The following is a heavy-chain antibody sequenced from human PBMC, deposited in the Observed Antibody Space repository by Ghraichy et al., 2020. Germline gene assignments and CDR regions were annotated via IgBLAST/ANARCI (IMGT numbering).Heavy chain of an antibody. V-gene: IGHV4-39*01. J-gene: IGHJ5*02. CDR3: ARIKIFGVIITLFNWFDP. CDR1: GGSMSSRSYY. CDR2: IYYSGST. D-gene: IGHD3-3*01. Sequence: SETLSLTCTVSGGSMSSRSYYWGWIRQPPGKGLEWIGSIYYSGSTYYNPSLKSRVTISVDTSKNQFSLKLSSVTAADTAVYYCARIKIFGVIITLFNWFDPWGQGTLVSVSS.